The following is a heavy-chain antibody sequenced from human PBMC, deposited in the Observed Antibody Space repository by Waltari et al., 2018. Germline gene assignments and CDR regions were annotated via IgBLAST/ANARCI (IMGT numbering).Heavy chain of an antibody. Sequence: QVQLVESGGGVVQPGKSLRISCEASGFTFRNYGFHWVRQAPGKALDWGAVNSSDGNFKYHADSVKGRFTISRDNSRNTLYLQMDSLTIEDTGVYFCAKEKRNVGVDYWGQGILVTVSS. CDR3: AKEKRNVGVDY. CDR2: NSSDGNFK. CDR1: GFTFRNYG. V-gene: IGHV3-30*18. J-gene: IGHJ4*02. D-gene: IGHD3-10*02.